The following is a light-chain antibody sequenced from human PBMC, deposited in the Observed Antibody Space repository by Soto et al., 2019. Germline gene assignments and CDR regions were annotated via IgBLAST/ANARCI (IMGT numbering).Light chain of an antibody. CDR2: LEGSGSY. J-gene: IGLJ2*01. V-gene: IGLV4-60*03. CDR3: ETLDSNNGV. Sequence: QLVLTQSSSASASLGSSVKLTCTLSSGHSSYIIAWHQQQPGKAPRYLMKLEGSGSYNKGSGVPDCFSGSSSGADRYLTISNLPSEDEAYYYCETLDSNNGVFGGGTKLTVL. CDR1: SGHSSYI.